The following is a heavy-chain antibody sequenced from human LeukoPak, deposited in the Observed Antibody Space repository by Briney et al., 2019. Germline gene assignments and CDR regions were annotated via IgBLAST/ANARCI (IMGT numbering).Heavy chain of an antibody. CDR3: AKAGSGYSYGTNDY. V-gene: IGHV3-23*01. CDR1: GFTFSSYA. CDR2: ISGSGGST. Sequence: GGSLSLSCAASGFTFSSYAVSWVRQAPGKGLEWCSAISGSGGSTYYANSVKGRFTISRDNSKTTLYLQMNSLRAEHTAVYYCAKAGSGYSYGTNDYWGKGTLVTASS. D-gene: IGHD5-18*01. J-gene: IGHJ4*02.